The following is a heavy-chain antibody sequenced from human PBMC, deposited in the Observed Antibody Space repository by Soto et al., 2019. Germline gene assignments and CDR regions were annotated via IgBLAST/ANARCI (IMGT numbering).Heavy chain of an antibody. J-gene: IGHJ6*03. CDR3: AKTPGPLYHYYMDV. V-gene: IGHV3-23*01. CDR2: ISGSGGST. Sequence: GGSLRLSCAASGFTFSSYAITWVRQAPGKWLEWVSAISGSGGSTYYADSVKGRFTISRDNSKNTLYLQMHSLRAEDTAVYYCAKTPGPLYHYYMDVWGKGTTVTVSS. CDR1: GFTFSSYA.